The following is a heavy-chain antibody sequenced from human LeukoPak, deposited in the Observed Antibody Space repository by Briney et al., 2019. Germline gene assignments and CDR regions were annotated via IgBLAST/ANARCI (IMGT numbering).Heavy chain of an antibody. V-gene: IGHV3-21*01. CDR2: ISSSSSYI. CDR1: GFSLSSHW. J-gene: IGHJ4*02. CDR3: ARDSSGSYYANFDY. Sequence: GGSLRLSCAASGFSLSSHWMSWVRQAPGKGLEWVSSISSSSSYIYYADSVKGRFTISRDNAKNSLYLQMNSLRAEDTAVYYCARDSSGSYYANFDYWGQGTLVTVSS. D-gene: IGHD1-26*01.